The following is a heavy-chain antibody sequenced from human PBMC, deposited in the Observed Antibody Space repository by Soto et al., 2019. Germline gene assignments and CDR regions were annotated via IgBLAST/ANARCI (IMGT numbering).Heavy chain of an antibody. D-gene: IGHD1-26*01. CDR2: IYYSVST. Sequence: PXGTLALAFTVSGGSISSYDWSWIRQPPGKGLEWIGYIYYSVSTNYNPSLNSRVTISVDTSKNQFSLKLSSVTAADAAVYYCAATRGGAVGMDGCGQRPTVIVSS. V-gene: IGHV4-59*01. CDR3: AATRGGAVGMDG. CDR1: GGSISSYD. J-gene: IGHJ6*02.